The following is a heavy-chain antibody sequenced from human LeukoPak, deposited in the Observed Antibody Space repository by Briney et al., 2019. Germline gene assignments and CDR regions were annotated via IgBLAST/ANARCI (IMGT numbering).Heavy chain of an antibody. V-gene: IGHV4-34*01. Sequence: SETLSLTCAVYGGSFSGYYWGWIRQPPGKGLEWIGEINHSGSTNYNPSLKSRVTISVDTSKNQFSLKLSSVTAADTAVYYCARLYGSGSYYRHWGQGTLVTVSS. CDR3: ARLYGSGSYYRH. CDR2: INHSGST. J-gene: IGHJ4*02. CDR1: GGSFSGYY. D-gene: IGHD3-10*01.